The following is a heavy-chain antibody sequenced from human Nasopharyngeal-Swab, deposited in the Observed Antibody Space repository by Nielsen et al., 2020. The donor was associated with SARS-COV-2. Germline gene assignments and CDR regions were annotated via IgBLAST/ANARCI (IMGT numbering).Heavy chain of an antibody. Sequence: GESLKIPCAASGFTFSSYWMHWVRQTPGKGLVWVSRINSDGSSTSYADSVKGRFTISRDNAKNTLYLQMNSLRAEDTAVYYCARDLRFFTPSNYYHYGMDVWGQGTTVTVSS. CDR3: ARDLRFFTPSNYYHYGMDV. D-gene: IGHD3-3*01. CDR2: INSDGSST. J-gene: IGHJ6*02. V-gene: IGHV3-74*01. CDR1: GFTFSSYW.